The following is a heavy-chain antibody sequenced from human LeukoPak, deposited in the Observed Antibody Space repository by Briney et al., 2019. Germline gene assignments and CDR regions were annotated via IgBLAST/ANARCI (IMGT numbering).Heavy chain of an antibody. CDR2: IIPILGIA. V-gene: IGHV1-69*04. D-gene: IGHD2-15*01. CDR3: ARDRTLGYCSGGSCYFDY. Sequence: AAVQVSCKASGGTFSSYAISWVRQAPGQGLGWVGRIIPILGIANYAQKFQGRVTITADKSTSTAYMELSSLRSEDTAVYYCARDRTLGYCSGGSCYFDYWGQGTLVTVSS. J-gene: IGHJ4*02. CDR1: GGTFSSYA.